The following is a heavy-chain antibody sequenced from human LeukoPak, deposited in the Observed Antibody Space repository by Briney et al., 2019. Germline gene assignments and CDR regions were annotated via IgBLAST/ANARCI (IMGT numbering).Heavy chain of an antibody. CDR1: GYTFTGYY. J-gene: IGHJ5*02. Sequence: ASVKVSCKASGYTFTGYYMHWVRQAPGQGLEWMGRINPNSGGTNYAQKFQGRVTMTRDTSISTAYMELSRLRSDDTAVHYCARDLRITMVRGVRIDWFDPWGQGTLVTVSS. CDR3: ARDLRITMVRGVRIDWFDP. V-gene: IGHV1-2*06. D-gene: IGHD3-10*01. CDR2: INPNSGGT.